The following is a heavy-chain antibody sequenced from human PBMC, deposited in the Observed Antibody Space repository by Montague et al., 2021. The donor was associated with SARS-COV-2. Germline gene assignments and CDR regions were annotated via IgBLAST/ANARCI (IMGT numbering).Heavy chain of an antibody. Sequence: SETLSLTCAVYGGSFSGYYWSWIRQPPGKGMEWIGVINHSGSTNSNPSLTRRVTISVDTSKNQFSLKLSSVTAADTAVYYCARGRGTALLRRVYFGMDVWGQGTTVTVSS. J-gene: IGHJ6*02. CDR3: ARGRGTALLRRVYFGMDV. CDR1: GGSFSGYY. D-gene: IGHD1-1*01. CDR2: INHSGST. V-gene: IGHV4-34*01.